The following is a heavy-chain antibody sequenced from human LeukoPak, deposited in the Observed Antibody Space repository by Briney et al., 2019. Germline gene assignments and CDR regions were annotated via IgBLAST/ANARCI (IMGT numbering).Heavy chain of an antibody. J-gene: IGHJ1*01. CDR3: ARGYYDSSGYRLAEYFQH. Sequence: PSETLSLTCAVYGGSFSGYYWSWIRQPPGKGLEWIGEINHSGSTNYNPSLKSRVTISVDTSKNQFSLKLSSVTAADTAVYYCARGYYDSSGYRLAEYFQHWGQGTLVTVSS. D-gene: IGHD3-22*01. V-gene: IGHV4-34*01. CDR1: GGSFSGYY. CDR2: INHSGST.